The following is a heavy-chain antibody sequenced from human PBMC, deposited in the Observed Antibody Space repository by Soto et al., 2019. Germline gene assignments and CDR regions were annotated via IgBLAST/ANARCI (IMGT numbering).Heavy chain of an antibody. CDR1: GFTFISYA. CDR3: ASHDSSGYYVAPEYFQH. Sequence: PGWSLRLSCASSGFTFISYAMHWVRQAPGKGLEWVAVISYDGSNKYYADSVKGRFTISRDNSKNTLYLQMNSLRAEDTAVYYCASHDSSGYYVAPEYFQHWGQGTLVTVSS. D-gene: IGHD3-22*01. V-gene: IGHV3-30-3*01. J-gene: IGHJ1*01. CDR2: ISYDGSNK.